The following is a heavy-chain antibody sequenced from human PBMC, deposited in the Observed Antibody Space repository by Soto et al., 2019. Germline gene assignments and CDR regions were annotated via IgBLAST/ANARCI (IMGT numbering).Heavy chain of an antibody. CDR2: LYYSGST. J-gene: IGHJ4*02. V-gene: IGHV4-59*08. Sequence: SETLSLTCTVSGGSISGYFWSWIRQPPGKGLEWIGYLYYSGSTNYSPALRSRVTISVDTSRNQFSLRLSSVTAADTAVYYCARHANRNYGLYYFDYWGQGTLVTVSS. CDR3: ARHANRNYGLYYFDY. D-gene: IGHD4-4*01. CDR1: GGSISGYF.